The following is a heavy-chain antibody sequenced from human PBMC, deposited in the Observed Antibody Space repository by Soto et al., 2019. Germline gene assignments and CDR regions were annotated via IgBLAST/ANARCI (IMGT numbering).Heavy chain of an antibody. Sequence: VQLLESGGGLVQPGGSLRLSCAASGFTFSSYAMSWVSQAPGMGLEWVSAITGGGDGTYYADSVRGRFTISRDNSKNMLFLQMNSLRAEDTAVYYCAKRVRYYDSSGYNFSYFDYWGQGTLVTVSS. CDR1: GFTFSSYA. D-gene: IGHD3-22*01. J-gene: IGHJ4*02. CDR2: ITGGGDGT. V-gene: IGHV3-23*01. CDR3: AKRVRYYDSSGYNFSYFDY.